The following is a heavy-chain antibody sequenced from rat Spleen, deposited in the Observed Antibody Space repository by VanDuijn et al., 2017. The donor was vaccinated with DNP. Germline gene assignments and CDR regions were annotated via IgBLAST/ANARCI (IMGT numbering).Heavy chain of an antibody. D-gene: IGHD1-12*02. Sequence: EVQLVESGGGLVQPGRSLKLSCAASGFTFSDYNMAWVRQAPKKGLEWVATISYDGSSTYYRDAVKGRFTISRDNATSTLYHQMDSLRAEDTDAYYCSRDPDGTLMDAWGHGASVTVSA. CDR1: GFTFSDYN. V-gene: IGHV5-7*01. J-gene: IGHJ4*01. CDR2: ISYDGSST. CDR3: SRDPDGTLMDA.